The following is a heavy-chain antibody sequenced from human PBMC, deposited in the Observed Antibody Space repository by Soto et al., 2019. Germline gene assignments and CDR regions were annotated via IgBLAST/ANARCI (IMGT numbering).Heavy chain of an antibody. CDR2: IKQDGSEK. V-gene: IGHV3-7*01. J-gene: IGHJ6*02. CDR3: ARERIVVVPAAMHGMDV. Sequence: WGSLRLSCAASGFTFSSYWMSWVRQAPGKGLEWVANIKQDGSEKYYVDSVKGRFTISRDNAKNSLYLQMNTLRAEDTAVYYCARERIVVVPAAMHGMDVWGQGTTVTVSS. D-gene: IGHD2-2*01. CDR1: GFTFSSYW.